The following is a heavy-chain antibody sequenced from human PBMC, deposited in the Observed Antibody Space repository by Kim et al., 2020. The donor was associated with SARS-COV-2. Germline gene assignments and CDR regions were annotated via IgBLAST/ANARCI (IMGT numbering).Heavy chain of an antibody. V-gene: IGHV3-48*03. J-gene: IGHJ4*02. Sequence: IKYADAVKGRFTLSRDNAKNSLYLQMNSLRAEDTAVYYCAREWDVAGNDYWGQGTLVTVSS. CDR3: AREWDVAGNDY. CDR2: I. D-gene: IGHD6-19*01.